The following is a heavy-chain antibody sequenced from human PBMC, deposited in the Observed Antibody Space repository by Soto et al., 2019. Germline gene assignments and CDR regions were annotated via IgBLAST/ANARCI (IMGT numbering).Heavy chain of an antibody. J-gene: IGHJ4*02. CDR1: GFTFSGFS. Sequence: VSLRLSCAASGFTFSGFSMNWVRRAPGKGLECVSSVTSGPSYMFYADSVKGRFTISRDDAKDSLFLQMNSLRADDTAVYYCAREADFASSGYVLDYWGLGTLVTVSS. V-gene: IGHV3-21*01. CDR3: AREADFASSGYVLDY. CDR2: VTSGPSYM. D-gene: IGHD3-22*01.